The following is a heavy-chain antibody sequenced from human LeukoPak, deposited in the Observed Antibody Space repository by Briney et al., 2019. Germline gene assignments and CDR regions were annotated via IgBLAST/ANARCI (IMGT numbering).Heavy chain of an antibody. J-gene: IGHJ4*02. Sequence: GGSLRLSCAASGFSFGSYAMSWVRQAAGKGLEWVSAISGSGGSTYYADSVKGRFTISRDNSKNTLYLQMNSLRAEDTAVYYCAKGVVVVISPSERSFFFDYWGQGTLVTVSS. CDR2: ISGSGGST. CDR3: AKGVVVVISPSERSFFFDY. D-gene: IGHD3-22*01. CDR1: GFSFGSYA. V-gene: IGHV3-23*01.